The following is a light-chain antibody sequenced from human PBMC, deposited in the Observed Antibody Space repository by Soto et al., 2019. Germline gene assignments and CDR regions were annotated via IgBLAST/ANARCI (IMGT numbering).Light chain of an antibody. J-gene: IGKJ5*01. CDR1: QGVSSY. CDR3: QQLESYPIT. V-gene: IGKV1-9*01. Sequence: DIQLTQSPSFLSASVGDRVTITCRASQGVSSYLGWYQQKPGKAPKLLIYAASTLQSGVPSRFSGSGSGTEFTLTISSLQPEDFATYYCQQLESYPITLGQGTRLEIK. CDR2: AAS.